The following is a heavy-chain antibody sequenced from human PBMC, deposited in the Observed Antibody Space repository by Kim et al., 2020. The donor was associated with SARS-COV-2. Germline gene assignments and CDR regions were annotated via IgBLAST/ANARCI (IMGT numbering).Heavy chain of an antibody. J-gene: IGHJ4*02. CDR2: ISGSGGST. CDR3: AKDRPGYSYGPHPFDY. Sequence: GGSLRLSCAASGFTFSSYAMSWVRQAPGKGLEWVSAISGSGGSTYYADSVKGRFTISRDNSKNTLYLQMNSLRAEDTAVYYCAKDRPGYSYGPHPFDYWGQGTLVTVSS. D-gene: IGHD5-18*01. V-gene: IGHV3-23*01. CDR1: GFTFSSYA.